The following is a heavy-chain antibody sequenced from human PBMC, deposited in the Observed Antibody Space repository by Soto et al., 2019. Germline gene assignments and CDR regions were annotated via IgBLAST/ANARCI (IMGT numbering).Heavy chain of an antibody. D-gene: IGHD2-2*01. CDR2: ISLYSDGT. CDR3: ERVVPGAAAWFGP. Sequence: QVQLVQSGGEVKRPVASVKVSCKTSGYTFSNYGITWVRQAPGQPLEWLGWISLYSDGTNYAQKFQGRVSMTPDTSTTAAYMELRSLRSDDTAVYYCERVVPGAAAWFGPWGQGTLVTVS. V-gene: IGHV1-18*01. J-gene: IGHJ5*02. CDR1: GYTFSNYG.